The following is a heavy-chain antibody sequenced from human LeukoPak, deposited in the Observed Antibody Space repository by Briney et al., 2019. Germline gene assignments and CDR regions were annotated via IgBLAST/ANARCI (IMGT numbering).Heavy chain of an antibody. CDR2: ISSSSSYI. J-gene: IGHJ4*02. Sequence: GGSLRLSCAASGFTFSSYSMNWVRQAPGKGLEWVSSISSSSSYIYYADSVKGRLTISRDNAKNSLYLQMNSLRAEDTAMYYCARVAALYDPNDYWGQGTLVTVSS. CDR1: GFTFSSYS. V-gene: IGHV3-21*01. D-gene: IGHD2-2*02. CDR3: ARVAALYDPNDY.